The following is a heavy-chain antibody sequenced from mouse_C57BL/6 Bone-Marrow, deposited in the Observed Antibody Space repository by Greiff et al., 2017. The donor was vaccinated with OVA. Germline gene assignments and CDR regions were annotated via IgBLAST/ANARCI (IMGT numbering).Heavy chain of an antibody. V-gene: IGHV1-81*01. Sequence: QVQLQQSGAELARPGASVKLSCKASGYTFTSYSISWVKQRTGQGLEWIGEIYPRSGNTYYNEKFKGKATLTADKSSSTAYMELRRLTSEDSAVYFCARRNYYYGSSYAMDYWGQGTSVTVSS. CDR1: GYTFTSYS. J-gene: IGHJ4*01. CDR3: ARRNYYYGSSYAMDY. D-gene: IGHD1-1*01. CDR2: IYPRSGNT.